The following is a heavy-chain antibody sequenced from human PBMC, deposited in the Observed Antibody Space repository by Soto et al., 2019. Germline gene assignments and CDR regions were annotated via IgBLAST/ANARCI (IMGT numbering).Heavy chain of an antibody. Sequence: QVQLRESGPGLVKPSETLSITCTVSSVSIGTYFWSWIRQPPGKGLEWIGYIYYSGTTNYNPSLTSRVTIFLDTSKNQFSLRLSSVTAADTAVYYCARGRGGTYDAFDIWGQGTLVTVSS. D-gene: IGHD1-26*01. CDR2: IYYSGTT. V-gene: IGHV4-59*01. J-gene: IGHJ3*02. CDR3: ARGRGGTYDAFDI. CDR1: SVSIGTYF.